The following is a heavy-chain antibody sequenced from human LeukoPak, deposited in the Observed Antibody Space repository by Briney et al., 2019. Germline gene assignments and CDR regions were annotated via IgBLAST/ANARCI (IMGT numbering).Heavy chain of an antibody. CDR3: SRGLSDVY. Sequence: SETLSLTCGVYGGSFRGYYWTWIRQPPGKGLEWIGEINHSGITNYNPSLKSRVTISIDTSKSQFSLKLNSVTAADTAVYYCSRGLSDVYWGQGTLVTVSS. CDR1: GGSFRGYY. V-gene: IGHV4-34*01. J-gene: IGHJ4*02. CDR2: INHSGIT.